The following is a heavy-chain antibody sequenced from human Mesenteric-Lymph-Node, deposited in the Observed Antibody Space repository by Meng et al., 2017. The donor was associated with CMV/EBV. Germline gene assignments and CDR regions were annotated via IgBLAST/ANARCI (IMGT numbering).Heavy chain of an antibody. CDR1: GYMFTDHY. CDR2: INANSGDT. J-gene: IGHJ3*02. CDR3: ARDTAAYAFDI. D-gene: IGHD2-15*01. Sequence: ASVKVSCKASGYMFTDHYMHWVRQAPGQGLEWMGWINANSGDTKYAQKFQGRVTMNRDTSISTAYMELSSLRSDDTAVYYCARDTAAYAFDIWGQGTMVTVSS. V-gene: IGHV1-2*02.